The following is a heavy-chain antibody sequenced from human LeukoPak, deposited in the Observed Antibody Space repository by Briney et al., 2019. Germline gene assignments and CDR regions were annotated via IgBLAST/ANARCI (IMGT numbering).Heavy chain of an antibody. CDR3: ARRTNHCSGGSCYSLIYWYFDL. D-gene: IGHD2-15*01. CDR1: GGSISSSSYY. CDR2: IYTSGGT. V-gene: IGHV4-61*05. J-gene: IGHJ2*01. Sequence: SETLSLTCTVSGGSISSSSYYWGWIRQPPGKGLEWIGYIYTSGGTNYNPSLKSRVTISVDTSKNQFSLKLSSVTAADTAVYYCARRTNHCSGGSCYSLIYWYFDLWGRGTLVTVSS.